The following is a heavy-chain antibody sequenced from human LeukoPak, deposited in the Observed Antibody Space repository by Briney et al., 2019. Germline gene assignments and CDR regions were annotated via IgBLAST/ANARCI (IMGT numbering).Heavy chain of an antibody. CDR2: ISSSGSTL. V-gene: IGHV3-48*03. CDR1: GFTFSSYE. Sequence: GGSLRLSCAASGFTFSSYEMNWVRQAPGKGLEWVSYISSSGSTLYYADSVKGRFTISRDNAKNSLYLQMNSLRAEDTAVYYCARSYGDYFDYWGQGTLVTVSS. CDR3: ARSYGDYFDY. D-gene: IGHD4-17*01. J-gene: IGHJ4*02.